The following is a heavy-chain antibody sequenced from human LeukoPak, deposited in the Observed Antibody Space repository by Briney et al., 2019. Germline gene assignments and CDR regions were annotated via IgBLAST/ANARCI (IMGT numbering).Heavy chain of an antibody. V-gene: IGHV4-30-4*01. D-gene: IGHD3-22*01. CDR3: ARRGDTYYYDSSLMDV. CDR2: IYYSGST. Sequence: SQTLSLTCTVSGGSISSGDYYWSWIRQPPGKGLEWIGYIYYSGSTYYNPSLKSRVTISVDTPKNQFSLKLSSVTAADTAVYYCARRGDTYYYDSSLMDVWGKGTTVTVSS. CDR1: GGSISSGDYY. J-gene: IGHJ6*04.